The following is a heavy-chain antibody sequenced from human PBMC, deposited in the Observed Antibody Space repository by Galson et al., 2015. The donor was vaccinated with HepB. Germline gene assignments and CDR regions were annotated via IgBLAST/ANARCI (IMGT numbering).Heavy chain of an antibody. CDR2: MKSRSDGYIT. CDR3: VTEEQWRG. CDR1: GFTFRHAW. Sequence: SLRLSCAASGFTFRHAWMSWVRQRPGKGLEWVGRMKSRSDGYITQYAAPVKGRFTISRDDSRDVLFLQMNYLQSEDPGIYYCVTEEQWRGWGQGTLVTASP. D-gene: IGHD6-19*01. V-gene: IGHV3-15*01. J-gene: IGHJ1*01.